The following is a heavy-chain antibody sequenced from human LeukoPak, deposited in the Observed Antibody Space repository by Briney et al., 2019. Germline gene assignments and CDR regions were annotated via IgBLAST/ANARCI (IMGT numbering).Heavy chain of an antibody. CDR3: ARDLGYCSSTSCSYYYYYGMDV. Sequence: GGSLRLSCAASGFTFSSYGMHWVRQAPGKGLEWVAVIWYDGSNKYYADSVKGRFTISRDNSKNTLYLQMNSLRAEDTAVYYCARDLGYCSSTSCSYYYYYGMDVWGQGTTVTVSS. CDR1: GFTFSSYG. D-gene: IGHD2-2*01. V-gene: IGHV3-33*01. J-gene: IGHJ6*02. CDR2: IWYDGSNK.